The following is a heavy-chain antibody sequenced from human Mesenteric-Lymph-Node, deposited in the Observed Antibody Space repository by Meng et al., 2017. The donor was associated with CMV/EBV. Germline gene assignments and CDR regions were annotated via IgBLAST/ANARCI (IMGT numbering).Heavy chain of an antibody. CDR1: DYSFTTYG. D-gene: IGHD6-19*01. V-gene: IGHV1-18*01. CDR2: IRPYTGQT. CDR3: ARDDGAYSSGWHYYYYGMDV. Sequence: ASVKVSCKASDYSFTTYGVSWVRQAPGQGLEWMGWIRPYTGQTVYAQNLQGRVTVTADTSTGTAYMELRSLRSDDTAVYYCARDDGAYSSGWHYYYYGMDVWGQGTTVTVSS. J-gene: IGHJ6*02.